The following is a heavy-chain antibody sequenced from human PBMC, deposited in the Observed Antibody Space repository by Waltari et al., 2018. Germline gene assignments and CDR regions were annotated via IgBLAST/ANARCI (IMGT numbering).Heavy chain of an antibody. CDR3: AHRRAPPGYCGGDCYLNWFDP. Sequence: QITLKESGPTLVKPTQTLTLTCTFSGFSLSTSGVGVGWIRQPPGKALEWLALIYWNDDKRYSPSLKSRLTITKDTSKNQVVLTMTNMDPVDTATYYCAHRRAPPGYCGGDCYLNWFDPWGQGTLVTVSS. V-gene: IGHV2-5*01. J-gene: IGHJ5*02. CDR1: GFSLSTSGVG. D-gene: IGHD2-21*01. CDR2: IYWNDDK.